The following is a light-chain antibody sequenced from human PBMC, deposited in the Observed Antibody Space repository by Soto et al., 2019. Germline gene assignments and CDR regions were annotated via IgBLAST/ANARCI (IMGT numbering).Light chain of an antibody. CDR1: SSDVGNYNY. V-gene: IGLV2-14*01. Sequence: QSALTQPASVSGSPGQSITISCTGASSDVGNYNYVSWYQHHPGKAPKLMIYEVSNRPSGVSNRFSGSKYGNTASLTISGLQAEDEADYYCSSYTSSTTLYVFGTGTKLTVL. CDR2: EVS. CDR3: SSYTSSTTLYV. J-gene: IGLJ1*01.